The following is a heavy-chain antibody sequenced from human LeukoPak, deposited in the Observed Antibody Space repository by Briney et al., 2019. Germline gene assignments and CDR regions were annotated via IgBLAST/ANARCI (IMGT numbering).Heavy chain of an antibody. CDR1: GGSISSYY. V-gene: IGHV4-59*01. Sequence: SETLSLTCTVSGGSISSYYWSWIRQPPGKGLEWIGYIYYSGSTNYNPSLKSRVIISVDTSKNQFSLKLSSVTAADTAVYYCARSRASGKDGLYNWFDPWGQGTLVTVSS. CDR3: ARSRASGKDGLYNWFDP. D-gene: IGHD2-21*01. J-gene: IGHJ5*02. CDR2: IYYSGST.